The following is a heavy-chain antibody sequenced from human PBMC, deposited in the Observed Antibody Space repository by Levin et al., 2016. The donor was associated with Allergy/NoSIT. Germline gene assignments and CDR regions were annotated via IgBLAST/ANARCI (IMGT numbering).Heavy chain of an antibody. CDR3: ARALEWSPTGMGTFDI. CDR1: GGSVSSGRYY. J-gene: IGHJ3*02. CDR2: IDNSGST. Sequence: SETLSLTCTVSGGSVSSGRYYWSWIRQAPGKGLEWIGCIDNSGSTNYNPSLKSRVTISADTSKNQFSLKMGSVTAADTAVIYCARALEWSPTGMGTFDIWGQGTMVSVSS. D-gene: IGHD3-3*01. V-gene: IGHV4-61*01.